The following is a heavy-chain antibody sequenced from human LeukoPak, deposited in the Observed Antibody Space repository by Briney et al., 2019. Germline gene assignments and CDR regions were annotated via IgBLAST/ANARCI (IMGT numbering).Heavy chain of an antibody. J-gene: IGHJ6*02. CDR2: ISAHNGNT. Sequence: GASVKVSCKASSYTFTSYGISWVRQAPGQGLEWMGWISAHNGNTNYAQKLQGRVTVTTDTSTSTAYMELRSLRSDDTAVYYCARDRYSGYDYYYYGMDVWGQGTTVTVSS. V-gene: IGHV1-18*01. D-gene: IGHD5-12*01. CDR1: SYTFTSYG. CDR3: ARDRYSGYDYYYYGMDV.